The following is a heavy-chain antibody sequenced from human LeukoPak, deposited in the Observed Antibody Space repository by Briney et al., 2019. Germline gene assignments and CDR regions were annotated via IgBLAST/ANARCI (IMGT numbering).Heavy chain of an antibody. J-gene: IGHJ6*02. D-gene: IGHD6-13*01. CDR1: GFTFSSYW. V-gene: IGHV3-7*05. CDR2: IKQDGSEK. CDR3: ARDRWIAAADYSNYYYYGMDV. Sequence: GGSLRLSCAASGFTFSSYWMSWVRQAPGKGLEWVANIKQDGSEKYYVDPVKGRFTISRDNAKNSLYLQMNSLRAEDTAVYYCARDRWIAAADYSNYYYYGMDVWGQGTTVTVSS.